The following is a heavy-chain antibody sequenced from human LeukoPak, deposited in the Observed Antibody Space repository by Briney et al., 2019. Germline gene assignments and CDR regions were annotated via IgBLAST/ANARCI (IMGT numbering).Heavy chain of an antibody. CDR3: AKASGYTSGENFDY. D-gene: IGHD2-2*02. V-gene: IGHV3-30*04. Sequence: GGSLRLSCAASGFTFSGSAMHWVRQASGKGLEWVAVISYDGSNKYYADSVKGRFTISRDNSKNTLYLQMNSLRAEDTAVYYCAKASGYTSGENFDYWGQGTLVTVSS. J-gene: IGHJ4*02. CDR2: ISYDGSNK. CDR1: GFTFSGSA.